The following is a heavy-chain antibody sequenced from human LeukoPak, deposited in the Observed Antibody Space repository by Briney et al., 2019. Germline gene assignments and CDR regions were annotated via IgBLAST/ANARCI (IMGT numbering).Heavy chain of an antibody. CDR3: ARARWTSTVTTYYLDY. D-gene: IGHD4-17*01. Sequence: ASVKASCKTSGYTFTDYAVQWVRQAPGQRLEWMGWINAGNGKTKYSQKFQDRVTITRDTPATTAYLDLNSLRSEDTAVYYCARARWTSTVTTYYLDYWGQGTLVTVSS. J-gene: IGHJ4*02. CDR2: INAGNGKT. V-gene: IGHV1-3*01. CDR1: GYTFTDYA.